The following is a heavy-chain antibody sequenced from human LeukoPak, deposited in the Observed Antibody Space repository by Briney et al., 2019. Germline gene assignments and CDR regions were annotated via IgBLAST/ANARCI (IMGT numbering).Heavy chain of an antibody. CDR2: IYHTGTT. Sequence: YWIGWVRQMPGKGLEWMGIIYHTGTTYYNPSLRSRITISMGTSKNQFSLKMTSMTAADTAVYYCAGDLDFASGYYLHYWGQGSLVTVSS. CDR3: AGDLDFASGYYLHY. D-gene: IGHD3-22*01. CDR1: Y. J-gene: IGHJ4*02. V-gene: IGHV4-31*02.